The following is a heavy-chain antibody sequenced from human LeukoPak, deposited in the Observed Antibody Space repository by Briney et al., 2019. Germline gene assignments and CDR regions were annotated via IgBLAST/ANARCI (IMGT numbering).Heavy chain of an antibody. CDR2: ISAYNGNT. J-gene: IGHJ4*02. Sequence: ASVKVSCKASGYTFTSYGISWVRQAPGQGLEWMGWISAYNGNTNYAQKLQGRVTMTTDTSTSTAYVELRSLRSDDTAVYYCARAYSSGWDYFDYWGQGTLVTVSS. CDR1: GYTFTSYG. CDR3: ARAYSSGWDYFDY. D-gene: IGHD6-19*01. V-gene: IGHV1-18*01.